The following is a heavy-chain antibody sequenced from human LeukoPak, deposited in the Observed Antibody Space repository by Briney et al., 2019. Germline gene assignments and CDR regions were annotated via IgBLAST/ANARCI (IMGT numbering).Heavy chain of an antibody. V-gene: IGHV4-38-2*02. Sequence: SETLSLTCTVSGYSISSGYYWGWIRQPPGKGLEWIGSIYHSGSTYYNPSLKSRVTISLDTSKNQFSLKLSSVTAADTAVYYCATEGMFDYWGQGTLVTVSS. CDR3: ATEGMFDY. J-gene: IGHJ4*02. CDR2: IYHSGST. CDR1: GYSISSGYY.